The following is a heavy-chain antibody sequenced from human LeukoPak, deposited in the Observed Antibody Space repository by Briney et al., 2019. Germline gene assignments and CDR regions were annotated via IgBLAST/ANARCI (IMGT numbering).Heavy chain of an antibody. V-gene: IGHV3-11*01. D-gene: IGHD6-13*01. J-gene: IGHJ4*02. CDR1: GFTFSDYY. CDR2: ISSSGSTI. CDR3: AKWAIAAAGTPIDY. Sequence: GGSLRLSCAASGFTFSDYYMSWIRQAPGKGLEWVSYISSSGSTIYYADSVKGRFTISRDNAKNSLYLQMNSLRAEDTAVYYCAKWAIAAAGTPIDYWGQGTLVTVSS.